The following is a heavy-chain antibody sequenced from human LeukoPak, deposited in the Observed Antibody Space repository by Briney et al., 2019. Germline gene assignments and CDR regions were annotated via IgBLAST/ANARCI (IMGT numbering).Heavy chain of an antibody. CDR1: GFTFSDYY. Sequence: GGSLRLSCAASGFTFSDYYMSWIRQAPGKGLEWLSYISSSGSSIYSADSVKGRFTISRDNAKNSLYLQMNSLRAGDTAVYYCARAGIVGAATESPFDNWGQGTLVTVSS. D-gene: IGHD1-26*01. CDR2: ISSSGSSI. CDR3: ARAGIVGAATESPFDN. J-gene: IGHJ4*02. V-gene: IGHV3-11*01.